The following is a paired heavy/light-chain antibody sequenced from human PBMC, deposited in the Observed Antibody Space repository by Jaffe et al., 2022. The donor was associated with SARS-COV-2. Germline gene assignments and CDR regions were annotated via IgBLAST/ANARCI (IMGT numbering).Light chain of an antibody. Sequence: QSVLTQPPSASGTPGQRVTISCSGSSSNIGSNYVYWYQELPGTAPKLLIYRNNQRPSGVPDRFSGSKSGTSASLAISGLRSEDEADYYCAAWDDSLSGVVFGGGTKLTVL. CDR3: AAWDDSLSGVV. CDR1: SSNIGSNY. CDR2: RNN. J-gene: IGLJ2*01. V-gene: IGLV1-47*01.
Heavy chain of an antibody. CDR1: GYTFTSYA. Sequence: QVHLVQSGGEVKKPGASVKVSCKASGYTFTSYAISWVRQAPGQGLEWMGWISPYNGNTNYAQKLQGRVTMTTDTSTSTAYMELRSLRSDDTAVYYCARADIVVVVAATPDYYYGMDVWGQGTTVTVSS. CDR2: ISPYNGNT. D-gene: IGHD2-15*01. J-gene: IGHJ6*02. CDR3: ARADIVVVVAATPDYYYGMDV. V-gene: IGHV1-18*01.